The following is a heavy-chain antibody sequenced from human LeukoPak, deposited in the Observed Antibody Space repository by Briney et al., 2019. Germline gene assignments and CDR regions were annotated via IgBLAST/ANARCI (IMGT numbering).Heavy chain of an antibody. Sequence: SETLSLTRTVSGYSISSGYYWGWIRQPPGKGLEWIGSIYHSGSTYYNPSLKSRVTISVDTSKNQFSLKLSSVTAADTAVYYCAREGLAVATGYFDYWGQGTLVTVSS. J-gene: IGHJ4*02. CDR3: AREGLAVATGYFDY. D-gene: IGHD6-19*01. CDR1: GYSISSGYY. CDR2: IYHSGST. V-gene: IGHV4-38-2*02.